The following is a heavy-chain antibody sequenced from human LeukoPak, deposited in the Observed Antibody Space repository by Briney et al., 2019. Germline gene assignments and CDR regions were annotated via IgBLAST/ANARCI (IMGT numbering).Heavy chain of an antibody. CDR3: ARDRYAMTH. J-gene: IGHJ4*02. D-gene: IGHD2-8*01. CDR2: IGRDGSTI. CDR1: GFNFNTYE. V-gene: IGHV3-48*03. Sequence: AGGSLRLSCAASGFNFNTYEMSWVRQAPGKGLEWVSYIGRDGSTIYYADSVKGRFTISRDNAKDSLYLQMYSLRAEDTAIYYCARDRYAMTHWGQGTLVTVSS.